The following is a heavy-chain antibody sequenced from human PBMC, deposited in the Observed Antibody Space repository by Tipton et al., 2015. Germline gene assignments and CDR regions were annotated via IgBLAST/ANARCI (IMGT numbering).Heavy chain of an antibody. CDR2: IKQDGSEK. D-gene: IGHD4-17*01. Sequence: SLRLSCAASGFTFRSYWMSWVRQAPGKGLEWVANIKQDGSEKCYVDSVKGRFTISRDNAKNSLYLQMNSLRAEDSAVYYCASYHYGDPHRCSWGQGTLVTVSS. V-gene: IGHV3-7*03. CDR1: GFTFRSYW. CDR3: ASYHYGDPHRCS. J-gene: IGHJ5*02.